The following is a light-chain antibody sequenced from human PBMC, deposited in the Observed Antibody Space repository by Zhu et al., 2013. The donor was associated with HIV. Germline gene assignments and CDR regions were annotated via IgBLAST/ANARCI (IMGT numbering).Light chain of an antibody. CDR3: QQYGDAPYT. CDR2: GAS. CDR1: QRVSSTY. V-gene: IGKV3-20*01. Sequence: IVLTQSPGTLSLSPGDRVTLSCRASQRVSSTYVAWYQQKPGQAPRLLVYGASSRATGIPDRFSGSESGTHFTLTIARVEPEDFAVYFCQQYGDAPYTFGQGTKLEIK. J-gene: IGKJ2*01.